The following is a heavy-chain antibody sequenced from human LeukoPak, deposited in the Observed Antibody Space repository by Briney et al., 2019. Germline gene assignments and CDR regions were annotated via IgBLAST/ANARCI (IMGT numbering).Heavy chain of an antibody. CDR2: IYYSGST. V-gene: IGHV4-30-4*08. CDR1: GGSISSGDYY. CDR3: ARGEPAAIFN. Sequence: SETLSLTCPVSGGSISSGDYYWSWIRQPPGKGLEWIGYIYYSGSTYYNPSLKSRVTISVDTSKNQFSLKLGSVTAADTAVYYCARGEPAAIFNWGQGTLVTVSS. J-gene: IGHJ4*02. D-gene: IGHD2-2*01.